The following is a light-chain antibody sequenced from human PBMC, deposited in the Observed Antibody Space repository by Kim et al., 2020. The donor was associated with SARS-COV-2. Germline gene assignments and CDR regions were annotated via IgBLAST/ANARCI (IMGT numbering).Light chain of an antibody. V-gene: IGLV2-14*01. CDR1: SSDVGGYNY. CDR3: SSYTSSSLV. Sequence: QSALNQPASVSGSPGQSITISCTGTSSDVGGYNYVSWYQQHPGKAPKLMIYDVSKRPSGVSNRFSGSKSGNTASLTISGLQAEDEADYYCSSYTSSSLVFGGGTQLTVL. CDR2: DVS. J-gene: IGLJ3*02.